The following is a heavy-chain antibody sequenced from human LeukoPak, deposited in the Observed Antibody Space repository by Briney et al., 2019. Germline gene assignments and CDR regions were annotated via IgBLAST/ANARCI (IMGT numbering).Heavy chain of an antibody. V-gene: IGHV4-61*02. CDR1: GGSISSGSYY. D-gene: IGHD3-3*01. CDR2: IYTSGST. CDR3: ARYSYDFWSGYYSDY. J-gene: IGHJ4*02. Sequence: SQTLSLTCTVSGGSISSGSYYWSWIRQPAGKGLEWIGRIYTSGSTNYNPSLKSRVTISVDTSKNQFSLKLSSVTAADTAVYYCARYSYDFWSGYYSDYWGEGTLVTVSS.